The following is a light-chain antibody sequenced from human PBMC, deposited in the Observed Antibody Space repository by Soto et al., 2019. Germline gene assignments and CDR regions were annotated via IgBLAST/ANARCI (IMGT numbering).Light chain of an antibody. CDR1: QGISVY. V-gene: IGKV1-27*01. CDR2: AAS. Sequence: DIQMTQSPSSLSASLGDRVTITCRASQGISVYLAWFQQKPGKVPKLLIYAASTLQTGVPSRFSGSGSGTDFTLTISSLQPEDVATYYCQKYNSAPRTFGGGTKVEIK. J-gene: IGKJ4*01. CDR3: QKYNSAPRT.